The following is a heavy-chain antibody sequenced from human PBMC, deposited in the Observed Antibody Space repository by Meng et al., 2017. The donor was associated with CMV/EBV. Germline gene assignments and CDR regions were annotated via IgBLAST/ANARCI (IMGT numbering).Heavy chain of an antibody. Sequence: SETLSLTCTVSGGSISSISYYWGWIRQPPGKGLGWIGSIYYSGSTYYNPSLKSRVTISVDTSKNQFSLKLSSVTAADTAVYYCARVRETDIVVVPAANFDYWGQGTLVTVSS. CDR2: IYYSGST. CDR1: GGSISSISYY. CDR3: ARVRETDIVVVPAANFDY. D-gene: IGHD2-2*01. J-gene: IGHJ4*02. V-gene: IGHV4-39*07.